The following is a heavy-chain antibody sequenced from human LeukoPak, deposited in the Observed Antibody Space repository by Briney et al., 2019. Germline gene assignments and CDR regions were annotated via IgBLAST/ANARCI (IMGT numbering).Heavy chain of an antibody. Sequence: GRSLRLSCAASGFTFSSYAMPWVRQAPGKGLEWVSSISSSSSYIYYADSVKGRFTISRDNAKNSLYLQMNSLRAEDTAVYYCARDLSERYSTDYWGQGTLVTVSS. CDR3: ARDLSERYSTDY. CDR1: GFTFSSYA. V-gene: IGHV3-21*01. CDR2: ISSSSSYI. J-gene: IGHJ4*02. D-gene: IGHD1-26*01.